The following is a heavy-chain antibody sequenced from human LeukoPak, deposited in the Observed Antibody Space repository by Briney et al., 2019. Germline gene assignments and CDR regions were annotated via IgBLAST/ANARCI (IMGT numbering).Heavy chain of an antibody. D-gene: IGHD5-24*01. Sequence: SQTLSLTCTVSGGSISSGGYSWSWIRQHPGKGLEWIGYIYYSGSTYYNPSLKSRVTISVDTSKNQFSLKLSSVTAADTAVYYCASYSRPYNYPPEGMNYWYFDLWGRGTLVTVSS. CDR3: ASYSRPYNYPPEGMNYWYFDL. CDR2: IYYSGST. J-gene: IGHJ2*01. V-gene: IGHV4-31*03. CDR1: GGSISSGGYS.